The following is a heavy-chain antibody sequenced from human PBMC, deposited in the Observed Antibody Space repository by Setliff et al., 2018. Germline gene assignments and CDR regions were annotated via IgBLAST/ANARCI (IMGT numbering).Heavy chain of an antibody. J-gene: IGHJ4*02. CDR2: IYSGGSRT. CDR3: AKDQRESTGWFKLFDH. Sequence: GGSLRLSCEASGFTFSNYAMGWVRQAPGKGLEWVSVIYSGGSRTYSADSVKGRFTIFRDNSRNTLHLQMNSLRAEDTAVYYCAKDQRESTGWFKLFDHWGQGVLVTVSS. V-gene: IGHV3-23*03. CDR1: GFTFSNYA. D-gene: IGHD6-19*01.